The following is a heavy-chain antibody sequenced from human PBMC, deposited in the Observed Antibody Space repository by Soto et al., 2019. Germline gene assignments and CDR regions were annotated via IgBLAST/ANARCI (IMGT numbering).Heavy chain of an antibody. CDR1: ACSLTSGGYY. CDR3: ASLPTVHYYGADG. Sequence: SVILSLTCPFAACSLTSGGYYLSWVRLHPGMGLEWIGYIYYSGSTYYNPSLKSRVTISVDTSKNQFSLKLSSVTAADTAVYYCASLPTVHYYGADGWGQGNTVTVS. CDR2: IYYSGST. D-gene: IGHD4-4*01. J-gene: IGHJ6*02. V-gene: IGHV4-31*03.